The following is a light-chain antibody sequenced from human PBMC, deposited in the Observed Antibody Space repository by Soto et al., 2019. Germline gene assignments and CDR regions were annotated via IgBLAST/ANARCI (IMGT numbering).Light chain of an antibody. V-gene: IGKV2-28*01. CDR1: QSLLHTNGYHY. CDR3: MQALQSWT. J-gene: IGKJ1*01. Sequence: DVVLTQSPLSLPVTPGEPASISCRSSQSLLHTNGYHYLAWYLQRPGQSPQLLIYLGSNRASGVADRFSGSGSGTDFTLKISRVEADDIGVYYCMQALQSWTFGQGTKVDIK. CDR2: LGS.